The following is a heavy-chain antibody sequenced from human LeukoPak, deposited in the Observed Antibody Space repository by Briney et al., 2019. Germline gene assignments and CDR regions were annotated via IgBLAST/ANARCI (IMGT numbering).Heavy chain of an antibody. J-gene: IGHJ6*02. V-gene: IGHV1-46*01. Sequence: ASVKVSCKASGYTFTSYYMHWVRQAPGQGLEWMGIINPSGGTTSYAQKFQGRVTMTRDTSTSTVYMELSSLRSEDTAVYYCARLGGITMVRGVIHDGMDVWGQGTTVTVSS. D-gene: IGHD3-10*01. CDR2: INPSGGTT. CDR3: ARLGGITMVRGVIHDGMDV. CDR1: GYTFTSYY.